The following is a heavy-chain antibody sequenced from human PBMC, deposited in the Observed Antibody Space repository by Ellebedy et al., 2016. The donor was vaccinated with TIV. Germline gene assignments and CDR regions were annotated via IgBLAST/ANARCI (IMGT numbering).Heavy chain of an antibody. V-gene: IGHV3-74*01. J-gene: IGHJ4*02. CDR1: GFDFDEFA. Sequence: PGGSLRLSCAASGFDFDEFAVHWVRQAPGQGLVWVSRINSDGSYTSYADSVKGRFTISRDNARNTLYLQMSSLRAEDTAVYYCGRIDSWGRGTLVTVSS. CDR3: GRIDS. CDR2: INSDGSYT.